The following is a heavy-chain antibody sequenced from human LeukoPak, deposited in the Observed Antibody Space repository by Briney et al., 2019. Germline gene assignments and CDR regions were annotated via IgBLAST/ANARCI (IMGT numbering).Heavy chain of an antibody. CDR3: ARDKQWLAPFYYFDY. CDR1: GFTFSGYS. V-gene: IGHV3-48*01. Sequence: PGGSLRLSCAASGFTFSGYSMNWVRQAPGKGLEWVSYISSSSSTIYYADSVKGRFTISRDNSKNTLYLQMNSLRAEDTAVYYCARDKQWLAPFYYFDYWGQGTLVTVSS. D-gene: IGHD6-19*01. CDR2: ISSSSSTI. J-gene: IGHJ4*02.